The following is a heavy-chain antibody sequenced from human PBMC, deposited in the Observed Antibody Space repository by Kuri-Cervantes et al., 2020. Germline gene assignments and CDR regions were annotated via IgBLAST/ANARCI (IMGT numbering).Heavy chain of an antibody. D-gene: IGHD3-16*01. Sequence: GGSLRLSCAASGFTFSSYSMSWLRQAPGKGLEWVANIDQDGSEKYYVDSVRGRFSISRDNAKNSLYLQMNSLRAEDTAVYYCAKEGDGWGQGTLVTVSS. V-gene: IGHV3-7*03. CDR2: IDQDGSEK. J-gene: IGHJ4*02. CDR3: AKEGDG. CDR1: GFTFSSYS.